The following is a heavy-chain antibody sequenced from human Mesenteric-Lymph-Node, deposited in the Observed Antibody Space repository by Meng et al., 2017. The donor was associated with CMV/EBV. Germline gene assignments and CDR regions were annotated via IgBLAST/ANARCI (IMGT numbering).Heavy chain of an antibody. CDR3: AHSSGIAAAGPFYFDY. CDR2: IYWDDDK. V-gene: IGHV2-5*02. J-gene: IGHJ4*02. Sequence: QITLKESGPTLVKPTQTLTLTCTFSGFSLSTSGVGVGWIRQPPGKALEWLALIYWDDDKRYSPSLKSRLTITKDTSKNQVVLTMTNMDPVDTATYYCAHSSGIAAAGPFYFDYWGQGTLGTVSS. D-gene: IGHD6-13*01. CDR1: GFSLSTSGVG.